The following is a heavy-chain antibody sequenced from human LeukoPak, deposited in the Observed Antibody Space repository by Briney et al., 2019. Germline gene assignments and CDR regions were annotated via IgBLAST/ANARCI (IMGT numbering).Heavy chain of an antibody. CDR1: GGSFNGYY. CDR3: ARGPPMDYDILVGYYRFDY. D-gene: IGHD3-9*01. V-gene: IGHV4-34*01. J-gene: IGHJ4*02. Sequence: PSDTLSLTCAVHGGSFNGYYWSWVRQPPGKGLEWIGEINDSRITKYNPSLKSRVTISVDTSKNQFSLKLNSVTAADTAVYYCARGPPMDYDILVGYYRFDYWGQGTLVTVPS. CDR2: INDSRIT.